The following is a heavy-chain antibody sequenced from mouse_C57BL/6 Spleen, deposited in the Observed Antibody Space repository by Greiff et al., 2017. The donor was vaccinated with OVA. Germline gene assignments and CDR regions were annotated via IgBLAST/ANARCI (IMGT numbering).Heavy chain of an antibody. D-gene: IGHD1-1*01. J-gene: IGHJ1*03. CDR2: ISSGSSTI. CDR1: GFTFSDYG. V-gene: IGHV5-17*01. Sequence: EVQLVESGGGLVKPGGSLKLSCAASGFTFSDYGMHWVRQAPEKGLEWVAYISSGSSTIYYADTVKGRFTISRDNAKNTLFREMTSLRSEDTAMYYCARNYYGSRGGGYFDVWGTGTTVTVSS. CDR3: ARNYYGSRGGGYFDV.